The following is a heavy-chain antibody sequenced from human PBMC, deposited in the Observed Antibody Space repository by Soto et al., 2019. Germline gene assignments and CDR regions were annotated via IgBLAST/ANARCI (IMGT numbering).Heavy chain of an antibody. D-gene: IGHD2-2*01. V-gene: IGHV3-9*01. J-gene: IGHJ6*03. CDR1: GFTFDDYA. CDR2: ISWNSGSI. CDR3: AKSGYQLSRDVAFYYYYYMDV. Sequence: GGSLRLSCAASGFTFDDYAMHWVRQAPGKGLEWVSGISWNSGSIGYADSVKGRFTISRDNAKNSLYLQMNSLRAEDTALYYCAKSGYQLSRDVAFYYYYYMDVWGKGTTVTV.